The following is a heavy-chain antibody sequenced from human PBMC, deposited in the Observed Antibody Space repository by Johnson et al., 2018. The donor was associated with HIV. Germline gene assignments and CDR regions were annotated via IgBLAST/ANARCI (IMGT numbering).Heavy chain of an antibody. V-gene: IGHV3-66*02. Sequence: VLLVESGGGLVQPGGSLRLSCAASGFTVRSNYMSWVRQAPGKGLAWVSVIYSGGSKYYADSVKGRFTISRDNSKNTLYLQMNSLRAEDTAVYYCARGEYQLLSGGFAFDIWGQGTMVTVSS. D-gene: IGHD2-2*01. CDR3: ARGEYQLLSGGFAFDI. CDR2: IYSGGSK. J-gene: IGHJ3*02. CDR1: GFTVRSNY.